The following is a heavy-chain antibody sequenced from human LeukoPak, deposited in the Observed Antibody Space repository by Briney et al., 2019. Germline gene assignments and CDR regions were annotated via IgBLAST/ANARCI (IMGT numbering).Heavy chain of an antibody. J-gene: IGHJ6*02. CDR3: AREIWGYDILTGYPYYYYGMDV. V-gene: IGHV4-61*01. CDR1: GGSVSSGSYY. Sequence: SETLSLTCTVSGGSVSSGSYYWSWIRQPPGKGLEWIGYIYYSGSTNYNPSLKSRVTISVDTSKSQFSLKLSSVTAADTAVYYCAREIWGYDILTGYPYYYYGMDVWGQGTTVTVSS. D-gene: IGHD3-9*01. CDR2: IYYSGST.